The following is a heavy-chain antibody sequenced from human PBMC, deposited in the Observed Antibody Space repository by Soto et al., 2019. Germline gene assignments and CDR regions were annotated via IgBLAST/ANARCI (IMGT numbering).Heavy chain of an antibody. CDR2: ISYDGSNK. J-gene: IGHJ4*02. CDR1: GFTFSSYG. D-gene: IGHD4-17*01. Sequence: QVQLVESGGGVVQPGRSLRLSCAASGFTFSSYGMHWVLQAPGKGLEWVAVISYDGSNKYYADSVKGRFTISRDNSKNTLYLQMNSLRAEDTAVYYCAKGSDDYGDYFDYWGQGTLVTVSS. CDR3: AKGSDDYGDYFDY. V-gene: IGHV3-30*18.